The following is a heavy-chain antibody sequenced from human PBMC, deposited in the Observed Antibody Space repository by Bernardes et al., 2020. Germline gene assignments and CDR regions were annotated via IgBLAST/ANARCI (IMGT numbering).Heavy chain of an antibody. CDR1: GGSISSSSYY. V-gene: IGHV4-39*01. D-gene: IGHD1-1*01. CDR2: IYYSGST. J-gene: IGHJ4*02. CDR3: ASEDAVTNWIVDY. Sequence: SETLSLTCTVSGGSISSSSYYWGWIRQPPGKGLEWIGSIYYSGSTYYNPSLKSRVTISVDTSKNQFSLKLSSVTAADTAVYYCASEDAVTNWIVDYWGQGTLVTVSS.